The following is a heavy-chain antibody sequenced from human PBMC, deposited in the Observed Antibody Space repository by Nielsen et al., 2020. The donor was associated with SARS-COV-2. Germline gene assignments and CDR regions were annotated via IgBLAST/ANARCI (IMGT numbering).Heavy chain of an antibody. J-gene: IGHJ4*02. CDR1: GFTFSSYD. Sequence: GESLKISCAASGFTFSSYDMHWVRQATGKGLEWVSAIGTAGDPYYPGSVKGRFTISRENAKNSLYLQMNSLRAGDTAVYYCARGAAGTSAAFDYWGQGTLVTVSS. CDR2: IGTAGDP. CDR3: ARGAAGTSAAFDY. D-gene: IGHD6-13*01. V-gene: IGHV3-13*05.